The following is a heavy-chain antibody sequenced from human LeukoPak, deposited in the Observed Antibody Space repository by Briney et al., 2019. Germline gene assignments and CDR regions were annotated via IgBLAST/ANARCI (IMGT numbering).Heavy chain of an antibody. V-gene: IGHV4-31*03. J-gene: IGHJ4*02. CDR3: ARSYYLTGIDY. Sequence: PSETLSLTCTVPGGSISSGGYYWSWIRQHPGKGLEWIGYIYYSGSTYYNPSLKSRVTISVDTSKNQFSLKLSSVTAADTAVYYCARSYYLTGIDYWGQGTLVTVSS. CDR1: GGSISSGGYY. D-gene: IGHD1-20*01. CDR2: IYYSGST.